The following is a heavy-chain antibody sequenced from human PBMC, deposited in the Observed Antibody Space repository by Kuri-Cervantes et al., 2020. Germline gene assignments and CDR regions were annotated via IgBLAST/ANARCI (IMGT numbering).Heavy chain of an antibody. CDR3: AKDRYSSGSHTGYFQH. V-gene: IGHV3-9*01. J-gene: IGHJ1*01. CDR1: GFTFDDYA. CDR2: VSWNSGSI. Sequence: GGSLRLSCAASGFTFDDYAMHWVRQAPGKGLEWVSGVSWNSGSIGYADSVKGRFTISRDNAKNSLYLQMNSLRAEDTALYYCAKDRYSSGSHTGYFQHWGQGTLVTVSS. D-gene: IGHD6-19*01.